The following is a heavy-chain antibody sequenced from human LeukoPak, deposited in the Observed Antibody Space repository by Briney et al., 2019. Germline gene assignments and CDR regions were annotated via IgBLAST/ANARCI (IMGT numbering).Heavy chain of an antibody. J-gene: IGHJ5*02. CDR2: IYSGGST. Sequence: GGSLRLSCAASGFTVSSNYMSWVRQAPGKGLEWVSVIYSGGSTYYAEAVKGRFTISRDNSKNSLYLQMNSLRAEDTAVYYCARYDYAGSWFDPWGQGTLVTVSS. CDR1: GFTVSSNY. CDR3: ARYDYAGSWFDP. D-gene: IGHD4-23*01. V-gene: IGHV3-66*01.